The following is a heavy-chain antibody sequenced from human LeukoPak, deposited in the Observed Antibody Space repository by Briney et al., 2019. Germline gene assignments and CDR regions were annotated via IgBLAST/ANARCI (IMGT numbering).Heavy chain of an antibody. V-gene: IGHV1-69*13. CDR2: IIPIFGTA. Sequence: SVKVSCKASGGTFSSYAISWVRQAPGQGLEWMGGIIPIFGTANYAQKFQGRVTITADESTSTAYMELSSLRSEDTAVYYCARAPSYGSGSPPNWFDPWGQGTLVTVSS. CDR3: ARAPSYGSGSPPNWFDP. J-gene: IGHJ5*02. D-gene: IGHD3-10*01. CDR1: GGTFSSYA.